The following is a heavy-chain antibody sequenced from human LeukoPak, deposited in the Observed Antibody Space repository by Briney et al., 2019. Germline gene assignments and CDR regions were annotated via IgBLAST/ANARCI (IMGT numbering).Heavy chain of an antibody. CDR3: ARGSDSRGYYFDH. CDR2: IYHSGST. V-gene: IGHV4-34*01. J-gene: IGHJ4*02. Sequence: PSETLSLTCAVYGGSFTDYFWSWIRQPPGKGLQWIGEIYHSGSTKYNPSLKSLVTISVDTSKNQFSLKLNSVTAAAPAVYYCARGSDSRGYYFDHWGPGTLVTVS. CDR1: GGSFTDYF. D-gene: IGHD3-22*01.